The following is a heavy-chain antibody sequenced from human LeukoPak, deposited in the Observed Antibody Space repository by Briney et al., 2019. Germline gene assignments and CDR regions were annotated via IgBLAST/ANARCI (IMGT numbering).Heavy chain of an antibody. CDR1: GYTFTSYD. CDR3: ARAYYYDSSGYRGNWFDP. CDR2: MNPNSGNT. Sequence: ASVKVSCKASGYTFTSYDINWVRQATGQGLEWMGWMNPNSGNTGYAQKFQGRVTITRNTSISTAYMELSSLRSEDTAVYYCARAYYYDSSGYRGNWFDPWGQGTLVTVSS. D-gene: IGHD3-22*01. V-gene: IGHV1-8*03. J-gene: IGHJ5*02.